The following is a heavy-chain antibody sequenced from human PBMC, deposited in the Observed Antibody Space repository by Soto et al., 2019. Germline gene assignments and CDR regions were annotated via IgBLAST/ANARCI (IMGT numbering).Heavy chain of an antibody. D-gene: IGHD2-2*02. J-gene: IGHJ4*02. CDR3: AREGRGKKAGYNGLVSLGY. Sequence: AAVKVFCKVSGSRFSNHGISWERQAPGHGREWLGRIIPIFNSTKYAQSFQGRVTITADKSTSTASLELSSLRSDDTAVYYCAREGRGKKAGYNGLVSLGYWGQGTLVTVS. V-gene: IGHV1-69*06. CDR1: GSRFSNHG. CDR2: IIPIFNST.